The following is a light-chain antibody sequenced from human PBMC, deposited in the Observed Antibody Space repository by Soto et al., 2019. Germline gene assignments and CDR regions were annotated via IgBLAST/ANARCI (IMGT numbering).Light chain of an antibody. CDR2: DVS. J-gene: IGLJ2*01. V-gene: IGLV2-14*03. CDR1: SSDVGGYNF. CDR3: SSYTSSSFVV. Sequence: QSALTQPASVSGSPGQSITISCTGTSSDVGGYNFVSWYQHHPGKAPKLMIYDVSNRPSGVSNRFSGSKSGNTASLTLSGLQAEDEADYYCSSYTSSSFVVFGGGTKLTVL.